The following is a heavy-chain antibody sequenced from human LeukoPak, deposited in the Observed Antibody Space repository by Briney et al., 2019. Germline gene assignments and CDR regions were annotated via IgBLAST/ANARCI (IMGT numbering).Heavy chain of an antibody. CDR1: GFTFNTAW. Sequence: PGGSLRLSCAASGFTFNTAWMSWVRQAPGKGLEWVGRIKSKTDGGTTDYAAPVKGRFTISRDDSKNTLYLQMNSLKTEDTAVYYCTTAWAYCSSTSCSDYWGQGTLVTVSS. J-gene: IGHJ4*02. D-gene: IGHD2-2*01. CDR2: IKSKTDGGTT. CDR3: TTAWAYCSSTSCSDY. V-gene: IGHV3-15*01.